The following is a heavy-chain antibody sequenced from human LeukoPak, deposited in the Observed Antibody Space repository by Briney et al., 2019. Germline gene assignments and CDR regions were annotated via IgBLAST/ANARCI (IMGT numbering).Heavy chain of an antibody. Sequence: PSETLSLTCTVSGYPISSGYYWGWIRQPAGKGLEWIGRIYTSESPTYNPSLKSRVTMSLDTSKNQFSLKLSSVTAADTAVYYCARVSSSWYQDWYFDLWGRGTLVTVSS. CDR2: IYTSESP. CDR3: ARVSSSWYQDWYFDL. D-gene: IGHD6-13*01. CDR1: GYPISSGYY. V-gene: IGHV4-4*07. J-gene: IGHJ2*01.